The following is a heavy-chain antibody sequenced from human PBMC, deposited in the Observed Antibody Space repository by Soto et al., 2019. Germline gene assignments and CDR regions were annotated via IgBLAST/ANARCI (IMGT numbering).Heavy chain of an antibody. CDR1: GFPFRSYA. CDR2: ISGSGGST. V-gene: IGHV3-23*01. D-gene: IGHD3-9*01. CDR3: AKDHSPYYDILTGYYTPKYFQH. J-gene: IGHJ1*01. Sequence: GGSLNLSCASSGFPFRSYAMSWVRQAPGWGLEWVSAISGSGGSTYYADSVKGRFTISRDNSKNTLYLQMNSLRAEDTAVYYCAKDHSPYYDILTGYYTPKYFQHWGQGTPVTVSS.